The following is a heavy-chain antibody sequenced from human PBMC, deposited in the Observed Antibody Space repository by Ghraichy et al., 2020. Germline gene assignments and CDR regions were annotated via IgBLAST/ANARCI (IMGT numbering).Heavy chain of an antibody. CDR1: GFIFGSYN. CDR3: AGYYYYDNSGPSL. Sequence: GALRLSCVASGFIFGSYNMNWVRQVPGKGLEWVSSISSSSSSIQYADSATGRFTISRDNAKNSLYLQMNSLRAEDTAVYYCAGYYYYDNSGPSLWGQGTLVTASS. V-gene: IGHV3-21*01. D-gene: IGHD3-22*01. J-gene: IGHJ4*02. CDR2: ISSSSSSI.